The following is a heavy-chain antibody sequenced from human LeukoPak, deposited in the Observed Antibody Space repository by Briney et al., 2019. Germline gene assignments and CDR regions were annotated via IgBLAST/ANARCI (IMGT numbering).Heavy chain of an antibody. CDR2: IYTSGST. D-gene: IGHD5-18*01. CDR3: AREGSGYSYGYARYYYYMDV. V-gene: IGHV4-61*02. CDR1: GGSISSGSYY. Sequence: SETLSLTCTVSGGSISSGSYYWSWIRQPAGKGLEWIGRIYTSGSTNYNPSLKSRVTISVDTSKNQFSLKLSSVTAADTAVDYCAREGSGYSYGYARYYYYMDVWGKGTTVTVSS. J-gene: IGHJ6*03.